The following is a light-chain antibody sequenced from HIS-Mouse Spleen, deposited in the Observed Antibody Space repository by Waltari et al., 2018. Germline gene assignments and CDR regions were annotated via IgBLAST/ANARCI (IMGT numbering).Light chain of an antibody. V-gene: IGKV1-9*01. Sequence: DIQLTHSPSFLSASGGDRVTTTSRASQGISSYLSWYQQKPGKAPKLLIYAASTLQSGVPSRFSGSGSETEFTLTISSLQPEDFATYYCQQLNSYPPTFGQGTKVEIK. J-gene: IGKJ1*01. CDR1: QGISSY. CDR2: AAS. CDR3: QQLNSYPPT.